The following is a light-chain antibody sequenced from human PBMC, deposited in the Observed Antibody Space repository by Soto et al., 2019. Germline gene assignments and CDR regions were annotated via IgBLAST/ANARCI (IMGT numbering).Light chain of an antibody. Sequence: DIVMTQPPLSPPVTPGEPASISCRSSQSLLHSNGYNYLDWYLQKPGQSPQLLIYLGSNRASGVPDRFSGSGSGTDFTLKISRVEAEDVGVYYCMQALQTRVTFGPGTKVDIK. CDR2: LGS. J-gene: IGKJ3*01. CDR3: MQALQTRVT. CDR1: QSLLHSNGYNY. V-gene: IGKV2-28*01.